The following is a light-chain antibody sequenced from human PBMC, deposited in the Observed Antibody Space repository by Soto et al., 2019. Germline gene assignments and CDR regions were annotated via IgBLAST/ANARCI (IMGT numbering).Light chain of an antibody. Sequence: EIVVTQFPATLSVSPGERATLSCRTSQSVSTHLAWFQQRPGQAPRLLIYETSTRATGVPARFTGSGSETEFTLTISSLQSEDFAVYYWQQYHIWYTFGQGTELESK. CDR2: ETS. CDR1: QSVSTH. J-gene: IGKJ2*01. CDR3: QQYHIWYT. V-gene: IGKV3-15*01.